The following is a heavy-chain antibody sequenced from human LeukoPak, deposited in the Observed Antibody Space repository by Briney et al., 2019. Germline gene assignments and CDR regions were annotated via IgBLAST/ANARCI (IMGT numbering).Heavy chain of an antibody. CDR1: GYTFTSYA. D-gene: IGHD3-22*01. CDR3: ARDLDYYDSSGYAFDI. J-gene: IGHJ3*02. CDR2: INAGNGNT. Sequence: ASVKVSCKASGYTFTSYAMHWVRQAPGQRLEWMGWINAGNGNTKYSQKFQGRVTITRDTSASTAYMELSSLRSEDTAVYYCARDLDYYDSSGYAFDIWGQGTMVTVSS. V-gene: IGHV1-3*01.